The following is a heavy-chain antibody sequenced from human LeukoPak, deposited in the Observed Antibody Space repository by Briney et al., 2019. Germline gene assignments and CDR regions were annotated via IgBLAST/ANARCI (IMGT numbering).Heavy chain of an antibody. CDR2: LSGSGGST. D-gene: IGHD3-10*01. Sequence: SGGSLRLSCAASGFTFDDYAMHWVRQAPGKGLEWVSALSGSGGSTYYADSVKGRFTISRDNSKNTLYLQMNSLRAEDTAVYYCAREYGSGSYYYDYWGQGTLVTVSS. J-gene: IGHJ4*02. V-gene: IGHV3-23*01. CDR1: GFTFDDYA. CDR3: AREYGSGSYYYDY.